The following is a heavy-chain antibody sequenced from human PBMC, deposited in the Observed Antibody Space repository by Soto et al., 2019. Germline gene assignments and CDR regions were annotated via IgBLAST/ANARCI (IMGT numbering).Heavy chain of an antibody. CDR3: ARDAPGPGLGRGPGYYGMDV. D-gene: IGHD3-10*01. J-gene: IGHJ6*02. CDR1: GFTFSSYG. Sequence: PGGSLRLSCAASGFTFSSYGMHWVRQAPGKGLEWVAVIWYDGSNKYYADSVKGRFTISRDNSKNTLYLQMNSLRAEDTAVYYCARDAPGPGLGRGPGYYGMDVWGQGTTVTVSS. CDR2: IWYDGSNK. V-gene: IGHV3-33*01.